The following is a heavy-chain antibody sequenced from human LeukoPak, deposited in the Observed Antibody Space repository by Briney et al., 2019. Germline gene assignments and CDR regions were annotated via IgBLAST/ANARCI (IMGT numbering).Heavy chain of an antibody. J-gene: IGHJ6*03. V-gene: IGHV4-34*01. CDR3: ARGELQGHYYYYYYMDV. CDR2: INHSGST. CDR1: GGSSSGYY. Sequence: SETLSLTCAVYGGSSSGYYWSWIRQPPGKGLEWSGEINHSGSTNYNPSLKSRVTISVDTSKNQFSLKLSSVTAADTAVYYCARGELQGHYYYYYYMDVWGKGTTVTVSS. D-gene: IGHD1-26*01.